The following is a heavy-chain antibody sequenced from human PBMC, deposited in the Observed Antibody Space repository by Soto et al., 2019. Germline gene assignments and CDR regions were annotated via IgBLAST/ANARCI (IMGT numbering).Heavy chain of an antibody. Sequence: GESLKISYTGSGYRFTRYWIGWVRQMPGKGLEWMGIIYPGDSDTRYSPSFQGQVTISADKSISTAYLQWSSLKASDTAMYYCARTPYGDYLSYYYYMDVWGKGTTVTVS. D-gene: IGHD4-17*01. CDR2: IYPGDSDT. CDR1: GYRFTRYW. CDR3: ARTPYGDYLSYYYYMDV. V-gene: IGHV5-51*01. J-gene: IGHJ6*03.